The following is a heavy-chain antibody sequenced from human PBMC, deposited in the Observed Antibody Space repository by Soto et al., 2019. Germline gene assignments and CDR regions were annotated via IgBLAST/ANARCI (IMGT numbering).Heavy chain of an antibody. CDR1: GGSISSNNW. Sequence: ETLSLTCAVSGGSISSNNWWTWVRQPPGKGLEWIGEIYHSGSTNYNPSLKSRVTISVDKSKNQVSLKLSSVTAADTAVYYCARDLGTAAGFDYWGQGTLVTVSS. J-gene: IGHJ4*02. CDR2: IYHSGST. D-gene: IGHD6-13*01. CDR3: ARDLGTAAGFDY. V-gene: IGHV4-4*02.